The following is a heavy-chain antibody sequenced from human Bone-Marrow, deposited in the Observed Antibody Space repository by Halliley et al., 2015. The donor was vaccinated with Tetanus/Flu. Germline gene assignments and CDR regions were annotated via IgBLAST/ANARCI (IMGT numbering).Heavy chain of an antibody. CDR2: ISHDGSNK. J-gene: IGHJ6*02. V-gene: IGHV3-30-3*01. Sequence: SLRLSCAASGFTFSTGFTFSNYAMHWVRQAPGKGLEWVTVISHDGSNKNCADSVKGRFTISRDNSKNTLYLQMNSLRAEDTAVYYCAREDYGDYYGMDVWGQGTTVTVSS. CDR1: GFTFSTGFTFSNYA. D-gene: IGHD4-17*01. CDR3: AREDYGDYYGMDV.